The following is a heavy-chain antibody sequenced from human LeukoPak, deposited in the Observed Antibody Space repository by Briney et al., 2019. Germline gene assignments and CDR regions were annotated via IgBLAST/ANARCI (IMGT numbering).Heavy chain of an antibody. D-gene: IGHD3-22*01. J-gene: IGHJ4*02. Sequence: ASVKVSFKASGYTFIDYYMHWVRQAPGQGLEWMGIINPRGGSTIYAQGFQGRVTLTRDTSTSTVYMELSSLRSEDTAVYYCARRYYDNSGHSYGYYFDYWGQGTLVTVSS. CDR1: GYTFIDYY. CDR3: ARRYYDNSGHSYGYYFDY. V-gene: IGHV1-46*01. CDR2: INPRGGST.